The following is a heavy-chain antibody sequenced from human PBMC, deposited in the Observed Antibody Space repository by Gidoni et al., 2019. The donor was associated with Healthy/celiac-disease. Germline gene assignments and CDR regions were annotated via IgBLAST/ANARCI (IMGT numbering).Heavy chain of an antibody. Sequence: QGQLQESGQGLVTPSQTLSLTCTLPGAAISSGGYYWSWIRQPAGQGLEWIGRIYTSGRTNYNPSLQSRVTISVDTSKNQFSLKLSSVTAADTAVYYCARGGLRYFDWGDLWYFDYWGQGTLVTVSS. CDR3: ARGGLRYFDWGDLWYFDY. J-gene: IGHJ4*02. V-gene: IGHV4-61*02. CDR1: GAAISSGGYY. D-gene: IGHD3-9*01. CDR2: IYTSGRT.